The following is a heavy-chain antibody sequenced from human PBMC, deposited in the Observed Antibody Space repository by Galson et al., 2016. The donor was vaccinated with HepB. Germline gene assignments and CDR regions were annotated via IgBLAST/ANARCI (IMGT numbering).Heavy chain of an antibody. V-gene: IGHV4-59*01. CDR1: GGSSTTYY. CDR2: IYYNGGT. Sequence: SETLSLTCIVSGGSSTTYYWSWIRQPPGKGLEWIGYIYYNGGTNYNPSLKSRVTIPVDTAKNHLSLKLTSVTAADTARYYCATGWREVAGTSFDSWGQGTQVTVSS. CDR3: ATGWREVAGTSFDS. D-gene: IGHD6-19*01. J-gene: IGHJ4*02.